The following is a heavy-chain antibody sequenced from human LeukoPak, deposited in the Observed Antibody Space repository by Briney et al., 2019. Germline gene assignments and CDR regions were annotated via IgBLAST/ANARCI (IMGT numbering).Heavy chain of an antibody. Sequence: PGGSLRLSCAASGFTFSSYWMHWVRQAPGKGLEWVSSISSSSSYIYYADSVKGRFTISRDSAKNLVYLQMNSLRGEDTAVYYCARGDYGSGSSRDAFDIWGQGTMVTVSS. CDR1: GFTFSSYW. V-gene: IGHV3-21*06. J-gene: IGHJ3*02. CDR3: ARGDYGSGSSRDAFDI. CDR2: ISSSSSYI. D-gene: IGHD3-10*01.